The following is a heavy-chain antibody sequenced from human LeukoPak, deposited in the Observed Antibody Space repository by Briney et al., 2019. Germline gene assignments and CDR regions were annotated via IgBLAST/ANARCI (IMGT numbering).Heavy chain of an antibody. Sequence: SETLSLTCTVSGGSISGYYWSWIRQPPGKGLEWIGYIYYSGSTNYNPSLKSRVTISVDTSKNQFSLKLSSVTAADTAVYYCARGRIYSSSWSRGRYFDLWGRGTLVTVSS. D-gene: IGHD6-13*01. V-gene: IGHV4-59*01. CDR3: ARGRIYSSSWSRGRYFDL. J-gene: IGHJ2*01. CDR2: IYYSGST. CDR1: GGSISGYY.